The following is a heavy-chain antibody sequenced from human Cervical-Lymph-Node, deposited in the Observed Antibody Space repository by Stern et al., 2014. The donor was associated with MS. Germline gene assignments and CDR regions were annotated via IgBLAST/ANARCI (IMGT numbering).Heavy chain of an antibody. D-gene: IGHD2-15*01. J-gene: IGHJ4*02. CDR1: GGSFSGYF. Sequence: QVQLQQWGAGLLKPSETLSLTCGVSGGSFSGYFWSWLRQTPGKGLEWIGEGHHSGSTNYNPSLKSRVTISVDTSNHQFSLKLTSVTAADTAVYFCARSWVASRFYFDYWGQGTLVTVSS. CDR3: ARSWVASRFYFDY. V-gene: IGHV4-34*01. CDR2: GHHSGST.